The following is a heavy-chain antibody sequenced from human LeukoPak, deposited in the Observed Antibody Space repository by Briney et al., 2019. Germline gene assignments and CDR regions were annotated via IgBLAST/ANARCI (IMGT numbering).Heavy chain of an antibody. D-gene: IGHD3-22*01. Sequence: PGGSLRLSCAASGFSFSTYAMSWVRQAPGKGLECVSSISASGGSTYYADSVKGRFTISRDYSKNTLYLQMNSLRAEDTAIYYCAGNDSSGYYSVWGQGTLVTVSS. CDR3: AGNDSSGYYSV. V-gene: IGHV3-23*01. J-gene: IGHJ4*02. CDR1: GFSFSTYA. CDR2: ISASGGST.